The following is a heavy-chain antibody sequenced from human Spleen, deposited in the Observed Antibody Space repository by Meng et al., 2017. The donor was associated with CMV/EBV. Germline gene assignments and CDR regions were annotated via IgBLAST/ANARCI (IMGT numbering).Heavy chain of an antibody. V-gene: IGHV4-61*01. J-gene: IGHJ5*02. Sequence: VSGGSVSSGSSYWSWIRQPPGRGLEWIGSIYYSGNTDYSPSLKSRVSMSIATSKNQFSLKLSSLTAADTAVYYCARGLATASFWFDLWGQGNLVTVSS. CDR2: IYYSGNT. CDR1: GGSVSSGSSY. D-gene: IGHD5-18*01. CDR3: ARGLATASFWFDL.